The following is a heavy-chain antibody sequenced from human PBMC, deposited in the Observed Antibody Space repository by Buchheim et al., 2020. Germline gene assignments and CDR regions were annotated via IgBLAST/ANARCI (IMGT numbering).Heavy chain of an antibody. CDR3: APPRAEDFDH. Sequence: QVQLVESGGGVVQPGRSLRLSCAASGFTFSSYAMHWVRQAPGKGLEWVAVISYDGSNKYYADSVKGRFTNSRDNSKNTLDLQMNSLRAEDTAVYYCAPPRAEDFDHWGQGTL. CDR2: ISYDGSNK. CDR1: GFTFSSYA. V-gene: IGHV3-30-3*01. J-gene: IGHJ4*02.